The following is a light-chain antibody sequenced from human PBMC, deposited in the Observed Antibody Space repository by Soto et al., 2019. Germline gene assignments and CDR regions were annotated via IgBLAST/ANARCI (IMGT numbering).Light chain of an antibody. CDR1: QSVLYRSNTKNY. J-gene: IGKJ1*01. CDR3: QQYYSLPPT. CDR2: WAS. Sequence: DIVMTQSPDSLAVSLGARATINCKSSQSVLYRSNTKNYLAWYQQKPGQPPNLLIYWASTRESGVPDRFSGSGSGTEFTLTISSLQAEDEAVYYCQQYYSLPPTCGQGTKVEIK. V-gene: IGKV4-1*01.